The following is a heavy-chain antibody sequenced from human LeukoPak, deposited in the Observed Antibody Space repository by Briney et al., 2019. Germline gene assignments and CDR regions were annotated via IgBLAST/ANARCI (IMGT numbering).Heavy chain of an antibody. Sequence: GGSLRLSCAASGFTVSSNYMSWVRQAPGKGLEWVSVIYSGGSTYYADSVKGRFTISRDNSKNTLYLQMNSLRAEDTAVYYCAKGDSSGYYCLDCWGQGTLVTVSS. CDR2: IYSGGST. V-gene: IGHV3-53*01. CDR1: GFTVSSNY. J-gene: IGHJ4*02. D-gene: IGHD3-22*01. CDR3: AKGDSSGYYCLDC.